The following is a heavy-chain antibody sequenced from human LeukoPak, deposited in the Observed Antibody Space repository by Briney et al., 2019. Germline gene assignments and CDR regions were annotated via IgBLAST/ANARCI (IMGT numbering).Heavy chain of an antibody. CDR2: MNPNSGNT. V-gene: IGHV1-8*01. CDR1: EYTFTSYD. CDR3: ARRWDSSGYYTIDY. D-gene: IGHD3-22*01. Sequence: ASVKVSCKASEYTFTSYDINWVRQATGEELEWRGWMNPNSGNTGYAQKFQGRVTMTRNTSISTAYMELSSLRSEDTAVYYCARRWDSSGYYTIDYWGQGTLVTVSS. J-gene: IGHJ4*02.